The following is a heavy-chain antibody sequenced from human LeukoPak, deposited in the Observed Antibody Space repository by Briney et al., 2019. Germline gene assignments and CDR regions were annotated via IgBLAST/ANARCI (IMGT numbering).Heavy chain of an antibody. J-gene: IGHJ3*02. Sequence: SETLSLTCTVSGGSISSYYWSWIRQPPGKGLEWIGYIYYSGSTNYNPSLKSRVTISVDTSKNQFSLKLSSVTAADTAVYYCARHLTDAFDIWGQGTMVTVSS. CDR3: ARHLTDAFDI. CDR2: IYYSGST. V-gene: IGHV4-59*08. CDR1: GGSISSYY.